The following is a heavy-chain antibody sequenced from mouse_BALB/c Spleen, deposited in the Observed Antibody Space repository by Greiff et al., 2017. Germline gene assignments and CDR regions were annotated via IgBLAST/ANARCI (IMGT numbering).Heavy chain of an antibody. CDR2: ISDGGSYT. V-gene: IGHV5-4*02. CDR1: GFTFSDYY. D-gene: IGHD3-1*01. CDR3: ARDRATLYYYAMDY. J-gene: IGHJ4*01. Sequence: EVKLVESGGGLVKPGGSLKLSCAASGFTFSDYYMYWVRQTPEKRLEWVATISDGGSYTYYPDSVKGRFTISRDNAKNNLYLQMSSLKSEDTAMYYCARDRATLYYYAMDYWGQGTSVTVSS.